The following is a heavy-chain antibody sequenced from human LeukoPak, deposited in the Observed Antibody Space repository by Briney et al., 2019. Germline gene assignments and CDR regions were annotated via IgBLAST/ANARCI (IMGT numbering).Heavy chain of an antibody. CDR3: ARVEVGDYGGYVGGYFDY. CDR1: GGSISSSSYY. Sequence: PSETLSLTCTVSGGSISSSSYYWGWIRQPPGKGLEWIGSIYYSGSTYYNPSLKSRVTISVDTSKNQFSLKLSSVTAADTAVYYCARVEVGDYGGYVGGYFDYWGQGTLVTVSS. CDR2: IYYSGST. V-gene: IGHV4-39*07. D-gene: IGHD4-17*01. J-gene: IGHJ4*02.